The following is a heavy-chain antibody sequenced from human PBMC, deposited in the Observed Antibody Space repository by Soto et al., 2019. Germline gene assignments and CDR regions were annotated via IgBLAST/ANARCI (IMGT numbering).Heavy chain of an antibody. CDR3: ARDLNGAAGGGC. Sequence: QVQLVQSGAEVRKPGASVKVSCKSSGYTFINHGIFWVRQAPGQGLEWMGWIYPYNGNTNYAQKFMGRVTLTTDTSTRTAYMDLRSLTSDDTAIYYCARDLNGAAGGGCWGQGTLVTVS. V-gene: IGHV1-18*01. J-gene: IGHJ4*02. D-gene: IGHD6-13*01. CDR2: IYPYNGNT. CDR1: GYTFINHG.